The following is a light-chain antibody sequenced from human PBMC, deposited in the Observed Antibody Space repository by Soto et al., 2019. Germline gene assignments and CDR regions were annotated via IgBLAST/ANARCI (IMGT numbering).Light chain of an antibody. CDR3: SSYPSSETHVL. CDR2: DVS. J-gene: IGLJ2*01. Sequence: QSALTQPASVSGSTGQSITISCTGTSSDVGYYNSVSWYQRHPGKVPKLIIYDVSSRPSGVSNRFSGFKSGNTASLTISGLQAEDEADYYCSSYPSSETHVLFGGGTKLTVL. V-gene: IGLV2-14*03. CDR1: SSDVGYYNS.